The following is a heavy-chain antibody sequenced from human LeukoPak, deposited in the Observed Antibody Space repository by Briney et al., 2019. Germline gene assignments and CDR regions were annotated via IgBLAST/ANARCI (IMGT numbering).Heavy chain of an antibody. Sequence: PSETLSLTCSVSGGSISSYYWSWIRQPPGKGLEWIGYIYYSGGTNYNPSLKSRVTISVDTSKKQFSLKLSSVTAADTAVYYCARDVGSPFGGDYLDYWGQGTLVTVSS. CDR3: ARDVGSPFGGDYLDY. D-gene: IGHD2-21*01. CDR2: IYYSGGT. V-gene: IGHV4-59*01. CDR1: GGSISSYY. J-gene: IGHJ4*02.